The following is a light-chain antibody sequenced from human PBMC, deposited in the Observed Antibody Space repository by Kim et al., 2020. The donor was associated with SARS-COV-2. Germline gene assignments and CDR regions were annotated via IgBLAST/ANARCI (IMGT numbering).Light chain of an antibody. CDR3: SSRDSSGDHVV. V-gene: IGLV3-19*01. CDR1: SLSSNY. J-gene: IGLJ2*01. Sequence: ASVQTASITSHRGSLSSNYASWYQQKPGQAPVLLIYGKNNRPSALPARFSGSSSGNTASLTITAAQAEDEADYYCSSRDSSGDHVVFGGGTKLTVL. CDR2: GKN.